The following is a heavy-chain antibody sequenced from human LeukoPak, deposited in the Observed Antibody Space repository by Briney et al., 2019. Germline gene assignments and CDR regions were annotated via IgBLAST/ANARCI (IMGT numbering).Heavy chain of an antibody. CDR3: AKPLLDTAKATGFDY. CDR1: GFTFSSYA. CDR2: ISGSGGST. J-gene: IGHJ4*02. D-gene: IGHD5-18*01. V-gene: IGHV3-23*01. Sequence: GGSLRLSCAASGFTFSSYAMSWVRQAPGKGLEWVSAISGSGGSTYYADSVKGRFTIPRDNSKNTLYLQMNSLRAEDTAVYYCAKPLLDTAKATGFDYWGQGTLVTVSS.